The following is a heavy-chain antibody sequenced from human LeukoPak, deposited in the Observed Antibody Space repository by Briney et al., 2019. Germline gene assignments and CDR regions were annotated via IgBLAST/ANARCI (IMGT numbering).Heavy chain of an antibody. Sequence: SETLSLTCTVSGGSILSSSYYWGWIRQPPGKGLEWIGSIYYGGSTDYNPSLKSRVIISVDTSKNQFSLKLSSVTAADTAVYYCARARGGDSGYWGQGTLVTVSS. CDR3: ARARGGDSGY. CDR1: GGSILSSSYY. CDR2: IYYGGST. J-gene: IGHJ4*02. D-gene: IGHD1-26*01. V-gene: IGHV4-39*07.